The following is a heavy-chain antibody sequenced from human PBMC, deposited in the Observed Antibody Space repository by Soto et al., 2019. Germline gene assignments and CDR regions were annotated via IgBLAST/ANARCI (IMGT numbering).Heavy chain of an antibody. CDR3: ARGVIYDSKNVAAFDV. CDR2: QHRSGTT. Sequence: QVQLQESGPGLVKPSQTLSLTCTVSGGSISGGDYYWSWIRQSPGRGLEWIGSQHRSGTTDYNPYLGDRITISLYTSENQVSLRLRSVTAADTAVYYCARGVIYDSKNVAAFDVWCQGTMITVSS. V-gene: IGHV4-30-4*01. CDR1: GGSISGGDYY. D-gene: IGHD3-22*01. J-gene: IGHJ3*01.